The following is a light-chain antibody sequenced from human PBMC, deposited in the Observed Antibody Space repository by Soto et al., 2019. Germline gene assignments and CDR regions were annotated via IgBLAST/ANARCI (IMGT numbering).Light chain of an antibody. CDR3: QQYGSSPYT. J-gene: IGKJ2*01. Sequence: EIVLTQSPGTLSLSPGERATLSCRASQRVGSSYLAWYQHKPDQAPRLLIYGASGRATGTPDRFSGSGSGTDFSLTISRLEPEDFAVYYCQQYGSSPYTFGQGTKLEIK. CDR2: GAS. V-gene: IGKV3-20*01. CDR1: QRVGSSY.